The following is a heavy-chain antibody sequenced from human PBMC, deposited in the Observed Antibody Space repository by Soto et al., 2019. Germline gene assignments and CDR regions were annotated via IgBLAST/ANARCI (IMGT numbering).Heavy chain of an antibody. V-gene: IGHV4-30-2*01. Sequence: QLQLQESGSGLVKPSQTLSLTCAVSGGSISSGGYSWSWIRQPPGKGLEWIGYIYHSGSTYYNPSLKSRVTLSGDRSKKQFSLKLSSVTAADTAVYYCARASTTVTTLDYWGQGTLVTVSS. CDR3: ARASTTVTTLDY. CDR2: IYHSGST. CDR1: GGSISSGGYS. D-gene: IGHD4-17*01. J-gene: IGHJ4*02.